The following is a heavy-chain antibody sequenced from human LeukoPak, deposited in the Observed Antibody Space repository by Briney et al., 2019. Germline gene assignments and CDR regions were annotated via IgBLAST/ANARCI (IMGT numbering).Heavy chain of an antibody. Sequence: GGSLRLSCAASGFTVSSNYMSWVRQTPGKGLEWVGFIRSTAYSATIEYAASVKGRFTISRDDSKSIAYLQMNSLKTEDTAVYYCARSGPILRNGYNPDFWGQGTLVTVSS. CDR3: ARSGPILRNGYNPDF. CDR2: IRSTAYSATI. CDR1: GFTVSSNY. J-gene: IGHJ4*02. D-gene: IGHD5-24*01. V-gene: IGHV3-71*01.